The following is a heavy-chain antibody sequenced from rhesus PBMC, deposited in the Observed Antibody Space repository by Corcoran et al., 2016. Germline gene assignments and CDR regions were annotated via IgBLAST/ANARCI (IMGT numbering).Heavy chain of an antibody. CDR3: ARYYYSGSYYYHFDY. V-gene: IGHV4-65*01. Sequence: QVQLQESGPGLVKPSETLSLTCAVSGGSISSSNWWSWIRQPPGKGLEWIGYISGSSGSTYYNPSLKSRGTISTDTSKNQFSLKRSSVTAADTAVYYCARYYYSGSYYYHFDYWGQGVLVTVSS. D-gene: IGHD3-16*01. CDR2: ISGSSGST. CDR1: GGSISSSNW. J-gene: IGHJ4*01.